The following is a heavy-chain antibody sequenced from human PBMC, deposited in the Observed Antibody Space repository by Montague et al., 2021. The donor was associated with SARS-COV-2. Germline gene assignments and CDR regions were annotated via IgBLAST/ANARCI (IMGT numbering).Heavy chain of an antibody. J-gene: IGHJ4*02. CDR3: AREQPYNWNYDRPHFDY. CDR2: ISSSGSTI. CDR1: GFTFSSYE. Sequence: SLRLSFSASGFTFSSYEMNWVRQAPGKGLEWVSYISSSGSTIYYADSVKGRFTISRDNAKNSLYLQMNSLRAEDTAVYYCAREQPYNWNYDRPHFDYWGQGTLVTVSS. D-gene: IGHD1-7*01. V-gene: IGHV3-48*03.